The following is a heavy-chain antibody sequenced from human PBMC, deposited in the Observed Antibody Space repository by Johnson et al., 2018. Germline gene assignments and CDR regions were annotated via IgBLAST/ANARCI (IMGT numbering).Heavy chain of an antibody. Sequence: QVQLVESGGGVVQPWRSLRLSCAASRFTSTYGMHWVRQAPGKGLEWVATISYDGNDKYYADSVKGRFTISRDTSKNTLYLQMNSLKTADTAVYYSAKFDIWGQGTMVTVSS. CDR2: ISYDGNDK. CDR1: RFTSTYG. J-gene: IGHJ3*02. CDR3: AKFDI. V-gene: IGHV3-30*18.